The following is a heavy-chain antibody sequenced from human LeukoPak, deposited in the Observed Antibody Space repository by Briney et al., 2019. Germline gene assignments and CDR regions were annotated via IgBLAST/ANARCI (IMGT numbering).Heavy chain of an antibody. J-gene: IGHJ6*02. Sequence: SETLSLTCAVSGGSFSGYYWSWIRQPPGKGMEWIGEINHSGSTNYNPSLKSRVTISVDTSRNQFSLKLSSVTAADTAVYYCARGRTLTGVEMATTPHYGMDVWGQGTTVTVSS. CDR3: ARGRTLTGVEMATTPHYGMDV. V-gene: IGHV4-34*01. D-gene: IGHD5-24*01. CDR1: GGSFSGYY. CDR2: INHSGST.